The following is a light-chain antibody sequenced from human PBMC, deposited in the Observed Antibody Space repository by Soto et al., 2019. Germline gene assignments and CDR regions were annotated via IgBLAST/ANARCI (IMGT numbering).Light chain of an antibody. V-gene: IGLV2-14*01. CDR3: SAYTITNTVL. CDR1: SSDVGNYKF. J-gene: IGLJ2*01. CDR2: EVS. Sequence: QSALTQPASVSGSPGQSITISCTGTSSDVGNYKFVSWYQQHPGKVPKLLMYEVSNRPSGISNRFSGSKSGNTASLTISGLQAEDEADYSCSAYTITNTVLFGGGTKVTVL.